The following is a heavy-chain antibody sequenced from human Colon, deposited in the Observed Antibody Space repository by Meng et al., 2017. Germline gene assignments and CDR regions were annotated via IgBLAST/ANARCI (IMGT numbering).Heavy chain of an antibody. V-gene: IGHV4-31*03. J-gene: IGHJ5*02. CDR3: ARYFYDSRGVTWFDP. CDR1: GGSISSGDYY. Sequence: QVQLQEAGPGLVKPSQTLSLTCTVSGGSISSGDYYWSWSLQHPGKGLEWIGYFYFSGNTYYNPSLKSRVSISVDTSKNRFSLNLSSVTAADTAVYYCARYFYDSRGVTWFDPWGQGTLVTVSS. CDR2: FYFSGNT. D-gene: IGHD3-22*01.